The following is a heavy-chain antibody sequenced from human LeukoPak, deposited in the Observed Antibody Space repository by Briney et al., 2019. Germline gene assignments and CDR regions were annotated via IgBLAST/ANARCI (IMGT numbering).Heavy chain of an antibody. J-gene: IGHJ6*03. D-gene: IGHD2-2*01. CDR2: IIPIFGTA. Sequence: ASVKVSCKASGGTFSSYAISWVRQAPGQGLERMGGIIPIFGTANYAQKFQGRVTITADESTSTAYMELSSLRSEDTAEYYCARGKDIVVVPAFSDYYYYYMDVWGKGTTVTVSS. CDR3: ARGKDIVVVPAFSDYYYYYMDV. V-gene: IGHV1-69*13. CDR1: GGTFSSYA.